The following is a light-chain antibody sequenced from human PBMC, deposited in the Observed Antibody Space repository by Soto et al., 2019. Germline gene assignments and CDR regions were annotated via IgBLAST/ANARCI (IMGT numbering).Light chain of an antibody. CDR2: DVS. V-gene: IGLV2-14*03. J-gene: IGLJ3*02. Sequence: QSALTQPASVSGSPGQSITISCAGSNSDVGAYNYVSWYQQHPGKAPKLIIFDVSNRPSGVSDRFSASKSGNTASLTISGLQAEDEADYYCSSFTTCATLVFGGGTKLTV. CDR3: SSFTTCATLV. CDR1: NSDVGAYNY.